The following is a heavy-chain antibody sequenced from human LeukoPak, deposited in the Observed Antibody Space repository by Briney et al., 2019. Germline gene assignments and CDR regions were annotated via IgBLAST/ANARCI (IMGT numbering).Heavy chain of an antibody. Sequence: ASVKVSCKASGGTFSSYAINWVRQATGQGLEWMGWMNPNSGNTGYAQKFQGRVTMTRNTSISTAYMELSSLRSEDTAVYYCARGRKPIAVAGYYFDYWGQGTLVTVSS. J-gene: IGHJ4*02. CDR2: MNPNSGNT. D-gene: IGHD6-19*01. CDR1: GGTFSSYA. V-gene: IGHV1-8*02. CDR3: ARGRKPIAVAGYYFDY.